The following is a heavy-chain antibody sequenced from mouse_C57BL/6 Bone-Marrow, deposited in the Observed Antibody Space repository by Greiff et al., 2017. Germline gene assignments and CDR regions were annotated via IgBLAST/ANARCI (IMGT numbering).Heavy chain of an antibody. Sequence: EVKLVESGGDLVKPGGSLKLSCAASGFTFSSYGMSWVRQTPDKRLEWVATISSVGSYTYYPDSVKGRFTISRDNAKNTLYLQMSSLKSEDTAMYYCARHDLMDYWGQGTSVTVSS. J-gene: IGHJ4*01. V-gene: IGHV5-6*01. CDR2: ISSVGSYT. CDR1: GFTFSSYG. CDR3: ARHDLMDY.